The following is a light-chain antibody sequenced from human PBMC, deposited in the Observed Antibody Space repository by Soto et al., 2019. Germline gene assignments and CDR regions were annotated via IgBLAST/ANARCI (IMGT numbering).Light chain of an antibody. CDR2: GAS. V-gene: IGKV3-20*01. J-gene: IGKJ1*01. CDR3: RQYTTSRT. Sequence: EIVLTQSPGTLSLSPGDGATLSCRASQSISSNSLAWYQQKPGQAPRLLIYGASSRATGIPDRFSGSGSGTDFTLTISRLEPEDFAVYFCRQYTTSRTFGQGTKVAIK. CDR1: QSISSNS.